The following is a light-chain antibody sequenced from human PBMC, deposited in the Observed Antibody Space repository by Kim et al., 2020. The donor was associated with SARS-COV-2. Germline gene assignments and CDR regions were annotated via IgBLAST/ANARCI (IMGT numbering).Light chain of an antibody. V-gene: IGKV3-15*01. J-gene: IGKJ2*01. CDR1: QSVSSN. Sequence: SPGARVTLACRASQSVSSNLAWYQQKPGQAPRLLIYGASTRDTGIPARFSGSGSGTEFTLTISSLQSEDFAVYYCQQYNNWTPYTFGQGTKLEI. CDR2: GAS. CDR3: QQYNNWTPYT.